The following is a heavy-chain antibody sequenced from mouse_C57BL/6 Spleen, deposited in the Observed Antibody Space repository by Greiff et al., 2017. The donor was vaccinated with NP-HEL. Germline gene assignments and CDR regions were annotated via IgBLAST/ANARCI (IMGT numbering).Heavy chain of an antibody. V-gene: IGHV1-81*01. CDR3: ARRGYDGDYFDD. D-gene: IGHD2-14*01. J-gene: IGHJ2*01. CDR2: IYPRSGNT. CDR1: GYTFTSYG. Sequence: VQLQQSGAELARPGASVKLSCKASGYTFTSYGISWVKQRTGQGLEWIGEIYPRSGNTYYNEKFKGKATLTADKSSSTAYMELRSLTYEDSAVDFCARRGYDGDYFDDWGQGTTLTVSS.